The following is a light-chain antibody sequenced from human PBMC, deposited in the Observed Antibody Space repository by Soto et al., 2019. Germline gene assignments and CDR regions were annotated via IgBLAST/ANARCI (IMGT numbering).Light chain of an antibody. Sequence: SPGTLSLSPGERATLSCRASQSVTNSYLAWYQQKPGQAPRLLIYGASSRATGIPDRFSGSGSGTDFTLTISRLESEDFAVYYCQQYGTLITFGQGTRLEIK. CDR3: QQYGTLIT. J-gene: IGKJ5*01. CDR1: QSVTNSY. V-gene: IGKV3-20*01. CDR2: GAS.